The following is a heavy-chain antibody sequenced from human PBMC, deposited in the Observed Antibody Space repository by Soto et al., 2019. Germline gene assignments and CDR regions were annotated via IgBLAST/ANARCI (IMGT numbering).Heavy chain of an antibody. D-gene: IGHD6-19*01. CDR1: GFTVSSNY. Sequence: EVQLVESGGGLIQPGGSLRLSCAASGFTVSSNYMSWVRQAPGKGLEWVSVIYSGGSTYYADSVKGRFTISRDNSKNRLYLQMNSLRAEDTAVYYCARAIYSSGWRDFDYWGQGTLVTVSS. CDR2: IYSGGST. V-gene: IGHV3-53*01. CDR3: ARAIYSSGWRDFDY. J-gene: IGHJ4*02.